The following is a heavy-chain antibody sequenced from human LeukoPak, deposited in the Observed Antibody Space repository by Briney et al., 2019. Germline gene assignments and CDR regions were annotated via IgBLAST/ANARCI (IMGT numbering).Heavy chain of an antibody. V-gene: IGHV3-7*01. J-gene: IGHJ1*01. CDR1: GFTFSSYW. CDR3: ARELVVGPAEYFQN. CDR2: INKDGSEK. D-gene: IGHD2-8*02. Sequence: GGSLRLSCAASGFTFSSYWMSWVRQTPGKGLEWVANINKDGSEKYYMDSVRGRFTISRDNARNSLSLQMNSLRVEDTAVYYCARELVVGPAEYFQNWGQGPLVTVSS.